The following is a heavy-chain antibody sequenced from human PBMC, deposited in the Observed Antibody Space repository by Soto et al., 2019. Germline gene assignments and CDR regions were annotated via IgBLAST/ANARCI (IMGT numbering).Heavy chain of an antibody. V-gene: IGHV3-23*01. CDR2: ISGSGGST. Sequence: EVQLLESGGGLVQPGGSLRLSCAASGFTFSSYAMSWVRQAPGKGLDWVSNISGSGGSTYYADPVKGRFTISRDNSKNTLHLQMNSMRVEDTAVYYCAKRGRGAVAFDYWGQGTLVTVSS. J-gene: IGHJ4*02. CDR3: AKRGRGAVAFDY. CDR1: GFTFSSYA. D-gene: IGHD6-19*01.